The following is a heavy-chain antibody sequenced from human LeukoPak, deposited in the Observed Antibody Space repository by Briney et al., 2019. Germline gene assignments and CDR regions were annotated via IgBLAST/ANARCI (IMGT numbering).Heavy chain of an antibody. Sequence: GGSLRLSCTTSGFAFTGFGLNWVRQAPGKGLEWISSMSGNAVDAYYADSVRGRFSISRDNSKDTLYLQMNSLRDEDTALYYCAKAEAGGYNYGPLDDWGQGTLVTVSS. V-gene: IGHV3-23*01. CDR1: GFAFTGFG. D-gene: IGHD5-18*01. CDR2: MSGNAVDA. CDR3: AKAEAGGYNYGPLDD. J-gene: IGHJ4*02.